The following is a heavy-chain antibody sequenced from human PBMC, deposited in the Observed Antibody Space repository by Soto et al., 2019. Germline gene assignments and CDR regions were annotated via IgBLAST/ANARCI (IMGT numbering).Heavy chain of an antibody. V-gene: IGHV1-46*01. CDR3: AREGINYDSSEIRFDY. D-gene: IGHD3-22*01. CDR1: GYTFTSYY. J-gene: IGHJ4*02. CDR2: INPSGGST. Sequence: ASVKVSCKASGYTFTSYYMHWVRQAPGQGLEWMGIINPSGGSTSYAQEFQGRVTMTRDTSTSTVYMELSSLRSEDTAVYYCAREGINYDSSEIRFDYWGQGTLVTVSS.